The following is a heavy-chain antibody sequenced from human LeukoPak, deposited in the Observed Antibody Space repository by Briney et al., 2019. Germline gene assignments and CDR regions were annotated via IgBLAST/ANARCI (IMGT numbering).Heavy chain of an antibody. Sequence: ASVKVSCKSSGYTFTRYYMHWVRQAPGQGLEWMGIINPSGGNTNYAQKFQGRVTMTRDMSTSTVYMELSSLRSEDTAVYYCARERSSGYNDAFDIWGQGTMVTVSS. CDR1: GYTFTRYY. CDR2: INPSGGNT. V-gene: IGHV1-46*01. J-gene: IGHJ3*02. CDR3: ARERSSGYNDAFDI. D-gene: IGHD3-22*01.